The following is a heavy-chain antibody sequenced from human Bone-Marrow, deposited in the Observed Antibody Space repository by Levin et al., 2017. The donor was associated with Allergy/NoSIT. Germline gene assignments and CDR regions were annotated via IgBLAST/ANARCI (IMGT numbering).Heavy chain of an antibody. Sequence: SVKVSCKASGGTFSSYGISWMRQAPGQGLEWMGGIIPLIGTTYYAQKFQGRITVNADESTRTVIMDLSSLRIDDTAVYYCARGAIRISQRGEGGMDVWGQGPTLTVSS. D-gene: IGHD2-2*01. CDR3: ARGAIRISQRGEGGMDV. V-gene: IGHV1-69*13. CDR2: IIPLIGTT. J-gene: IGHJ6*02. CDR1: GGTFSSYG.